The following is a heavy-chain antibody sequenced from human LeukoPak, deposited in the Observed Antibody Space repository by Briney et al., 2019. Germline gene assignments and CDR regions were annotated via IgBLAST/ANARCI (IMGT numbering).Heavy chain of an antibody. CDR3: ARDSSSLNYYYYYYMDV. J-gene: IGHJ6*03. Sequence: GGSLRLSCAASGFTFNKYWMTWVRQAPGKGLEWVATIKPDGRDTYYVDSVKGRFTISRDNAKNSLYLQMNSLRAEDTAVYYCARDSSSLNYYYYYYMDVWGKGTTVTISS. D-gene: IGHD6-13*01. V-gene: IGHV3-7*01. CDR1: GFTFNKYW. CDR2: IKPDGRDT.